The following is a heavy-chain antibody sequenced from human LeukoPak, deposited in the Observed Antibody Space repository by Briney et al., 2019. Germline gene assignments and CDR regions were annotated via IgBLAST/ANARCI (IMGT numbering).Heavy chain of an antibody. CDR3: AREEEYYDYVWGSYRSGFDY. Sequence: GASVKVSCKASGYIFTGYYMHWVRQAPGQGLEWMGRINPNSGGTNYAQKFQGRVTMTRDTSISTAYMELSRLRSDDTAVYYCAREEEYYDYVWGSYRSGFDYWGQGTLVTVSS. V-gene: IGHV1-2*06. D-gene: IGHD3-16*02. CDR1: GYIFTGYY. J-gene: IGHJ4*02. CDR2: INPNSGGT.